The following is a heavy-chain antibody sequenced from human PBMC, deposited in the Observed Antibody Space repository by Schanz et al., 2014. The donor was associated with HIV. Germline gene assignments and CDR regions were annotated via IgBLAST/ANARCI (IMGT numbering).Heavy chain of an antibody. D-gene: IGHD3-22*01. V-gene: IGHV3-33*06. Sequence: QVRLVESGGGVVRPGRSLRLSCAASGFTFDSYDMHWVRQAPGKGLEWVAVIWYDGSNTYYGDSVKGRFTISRDNSKNTLYLQMTTLRIDDTAVYYCAKPEYDSRGNSQSHFDYWGQGTLVTVSS. CDR2: IWYDGSNT. CDR1: GFTFDSYD. CDR3: AKPEYDSRGNSQSHFDY. J-gene: IGHJ4*02.